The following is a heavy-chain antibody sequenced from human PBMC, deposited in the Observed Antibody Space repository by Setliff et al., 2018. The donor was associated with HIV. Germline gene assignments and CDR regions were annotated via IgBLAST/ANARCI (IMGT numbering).Heavy chain of an antibody. CDR3: ARDAESVYYYDSSGYFDY. Sequence: GASVKVSCKTSGYAFTDYSIHWVRQAPGQGLEWVGRINPDSRGTNYAQTFQGRVTMTRDTSASTVYMELSSLRSEDTAVYYCARDAESVYYYDSSGYFDYWGQGTLVTVSS. V-gene: IGHV1-2*06. CDR1: GYAFTDYS. J-gene: IGHJ4*02. CDR2: INPDSRGT. D-gene: IGHD3-22*01.